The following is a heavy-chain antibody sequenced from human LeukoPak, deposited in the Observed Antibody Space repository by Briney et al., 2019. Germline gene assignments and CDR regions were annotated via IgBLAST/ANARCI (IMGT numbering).Heavy chain of an antibody. CDR1: GFSLNNYA. D-gene: IGHD3-10*01. J-gene: IGHJ6*02. CDR3: AKVGPGSDYHYGMDV. Sequence: GESLRLSCAASGFSLNNYAMSWVRQAPGKGLEWVSAITNSDDRSYYADSVRGRFAVSRDNSKNTLYLQMSSLRGEDTAVYYCAKVGPGSDYHYGMDVWGQGTTVTVSS. CDR2: ITNSDDRS. V-gene: IGHV3-23*01.